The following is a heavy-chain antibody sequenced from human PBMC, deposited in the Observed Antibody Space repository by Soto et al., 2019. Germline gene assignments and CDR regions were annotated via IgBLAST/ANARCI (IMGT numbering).Heavy chain of an antibody. CDR3: ARVIGGYCSSTSCYKYYYGMDV. J-gene: IGHJ6*02. V-gene: IGHV4-4*07. CDR2: IYTSGST. D-gene: IGHD2-2*02. Sequence: PSETLSLTCTVSGGSISSYYWSWIRQPAGKGLEWIGRIYTSGSTNYNPSLKSRVTMSVDTSKNQFSLKLSSVTAADTAVYYCARVIGGYCSSTSCYKYYYGMDVWGQGTTVTV. CDR1: GGSISSYY.